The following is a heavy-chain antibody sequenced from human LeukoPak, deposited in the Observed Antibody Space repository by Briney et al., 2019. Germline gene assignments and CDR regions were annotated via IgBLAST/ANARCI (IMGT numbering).Heavy chain of an antibody. CDR2: VSYDGTET. V-gene: IGHV3-30*03. CDR3: ARGVNYAYDS. J-gene: IGHJ5*01. D-gene: IGHD3-16*01. Sequence: GRSLRLSCAASGFIFSRYGMHWVRQAPGKGLEWVAVVSYDGTETKYADSVKGRLNLSRDNSENTLYLQMNSLSAEDTAVYFCARGVNYAYDSWGQGTLVTVSS. CDR1: GFIFSRYG.